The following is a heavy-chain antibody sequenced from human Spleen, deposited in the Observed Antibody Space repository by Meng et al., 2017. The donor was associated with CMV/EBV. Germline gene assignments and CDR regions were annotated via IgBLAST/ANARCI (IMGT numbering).Heavy chain of an antibody. D-gene: IGHD2-2*01. Sequence: GESLKISCAASGFTVSSNYMSWVRQAPGKGLEWVSVIYSGGSTYYADSVKGRFSISRDNSKNTVWLQMNSLRAEDTAVYYCARGYQQTGYWGQGTLVTVSS. CDR3: ARGYQQTGY. J-gene: IGHJ4*02. V-gene: IGHV3-66*01. CDR1: GFTVSSNY. CDR2: IYSGGST.